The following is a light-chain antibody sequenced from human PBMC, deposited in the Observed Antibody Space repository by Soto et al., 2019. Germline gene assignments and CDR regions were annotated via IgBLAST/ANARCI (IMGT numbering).Light chain of an antibody. CDR2: EGS. CDR3: YSYAGSNTPWV. J-gene: IGLJ3*02. Sequence: QSALTQPASVSGSPGQSITISCTGTSSDVGSYNLVSWYQQHPGKAPKLMIYEGSKRPSGVSNRFSGSKSGNTASLTISGLQAEDEADYYCYSYAGSNTPWVFGGGTKLTVL. CDR1: SSDVGSYNL. V-gene: IGLV2-23*01.